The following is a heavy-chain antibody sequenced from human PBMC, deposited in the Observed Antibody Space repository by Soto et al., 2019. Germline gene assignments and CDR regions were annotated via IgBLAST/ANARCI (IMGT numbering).Heavy chain of an antibody. D-gene: IGHD4-17*01. V-gene: IGHV4-34*01. CDR3: ARAHYGDYGYGMDV. CDR1: GGSFSGYY. CDR2: INHSGST. Sequence: PSETLSLTCAVYGGSFSGYYWTWIRQPPGTGLEWIGEINHSGSTNCNPSLKSRVTISVDRSKNQFSLKLSSVTAADTAVYYCARAHYGDYGYGMDVWGQGTTVTVSS. J-gene: IGHJ6*02.